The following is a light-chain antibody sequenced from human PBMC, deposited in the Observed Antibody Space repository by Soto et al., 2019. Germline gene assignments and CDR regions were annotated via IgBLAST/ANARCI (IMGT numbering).Light chain of an antibody. V-gene: IGKV1-12*01. CDR1: QDISSW. J-gene: IGKJ3*01. Sequence: DIQMTQSPSSVSASVGDRVTITCRASQDISSWVAWYQQKPGEAPELLIYAASSLQIGVPSRFSGSGSGTDFTLTISSLQPEDIGTYYCQQDISFPFTFGHGTKVDV. CDR3: QQDISFPFT. CDR2: AAS.